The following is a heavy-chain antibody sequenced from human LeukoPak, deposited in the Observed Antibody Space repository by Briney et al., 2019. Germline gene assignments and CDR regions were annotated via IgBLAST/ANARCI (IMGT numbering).Heavy chain of an antibody. D-gene: IGHD2-8*01. Sequence: AGGSLRLSCAASGFTFSDYYMSWIHQAPGKGLEWVSYISSSGSTIYYADSVKGRFTISRDNAKNSLYLQMNSLRAEDTAVYYCARGGGDCTNGVCYNYWYFDLWGRGTLVTVSS. CDR3: ARGGGDCTNGVCYNYWYFDL. J-gene: IGHJ2*01. CDR1: GFTFSDYY. CDR2: ISSSGSTI. V-gene: IGHV3-11*01.